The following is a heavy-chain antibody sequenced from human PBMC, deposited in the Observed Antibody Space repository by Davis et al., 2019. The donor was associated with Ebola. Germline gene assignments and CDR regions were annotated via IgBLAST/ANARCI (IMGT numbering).Heavy chain of an antibody. CDR3: ARVRQDSSSSGGWRGYYYYYGMDV. V-gene: IGHV3-48*02. J-gene: IGHJ6*02. Sequence: PGGSLRLSCAASGFTFSSYSMNWVRQAPGKGLEWVSYISSSSSTIYYADSVKGRFTISRDNAKNSLYLQMNSLRDEDTAVYYCARVRQDSSSSGGWRGYYYYYGMDVWGQGTTVTVSS. D-gene: IGHD6-6*01. CDR1: GFTFSSYS. CDR2: ISSSSSTI.